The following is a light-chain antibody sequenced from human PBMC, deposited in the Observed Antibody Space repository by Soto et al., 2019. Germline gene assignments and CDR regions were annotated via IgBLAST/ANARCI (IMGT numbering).Light chain of an antibody. CDR1: NIGSKS. Sequence: SYELTQPPSVSVAPGKTARITCGGNNIGSKSVHWYQQKPGQAPVLVIYYDSDRPSGIPERFSGSNSGSTATLTISRVEAGDEADYYCQVWDSSSDVVFGGGTKLT. CDR2: YDS. CDR3: QVWDSSSDVV. V-gene: IGLV3-21*04. J-gene: IGLJ2*01.